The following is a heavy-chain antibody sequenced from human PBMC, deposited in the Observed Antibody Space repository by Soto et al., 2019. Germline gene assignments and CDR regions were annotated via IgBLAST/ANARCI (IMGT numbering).Heavy chain of an antibody. V-gene: IGHV4-30-2*01. D-gene: IGHD1-26*01. J-gene: IGHJ5*02. CDR1: GGSISSGGYT. CDR3: TVVKRWDQYSTSGYWFDP. Sequence: SETLSLTCAVSGGSISSGGYTWSWIRQPPGKGLEWIGYIYHSGSTYYNPSLKSRVTISVYRSKNQFSLKLSSVTAADTAVYYCTVVKRWDQYSTSGYWFDPWGPGTLVTVSS. CDR2: IYHSGST.